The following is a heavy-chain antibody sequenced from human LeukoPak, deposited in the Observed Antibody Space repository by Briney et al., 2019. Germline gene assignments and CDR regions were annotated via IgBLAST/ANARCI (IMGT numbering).Heavy chain of an antibody. CDR3: ASSFELDY. J-gene: IGHJ4*02. Sequence: GGSLRLSCAAAGFTFSSYWMHWGRQAAGKGLVWVSRINSDGSSTSYADSVKGRFTISRDNAKNTLYLQMNSLRAEDTAAYYCASSFELDYWGQGTLVTVSS. CDR2: INSDGSST. V-gene: IGHV3-74*01. CDR1: GFTFSSYW.